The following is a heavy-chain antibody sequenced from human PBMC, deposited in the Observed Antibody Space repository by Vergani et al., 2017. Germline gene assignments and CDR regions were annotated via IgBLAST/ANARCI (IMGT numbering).Heavy chain of an antibody. J-gene: IGHJ6*02. V-gene: IGHV1-2*02. D-gene: IGHD1-20*01. CDR3: ARAPYNWNDGNYYYYGMDV. CDR1: GYTFTSYD. CDR2: INPNSGGT. Sequence: QVQLVQSGAEVKKPGASVKVSCKASGYTFTSYDINWVRLAPGQGLEWMGWINPNSGGTHYAQRFQGRVTMTRDTSINTASMELSGLRSEDTAVYYCARAPYNWNDGNYYYYGMDVWGQGTTVTVSS.